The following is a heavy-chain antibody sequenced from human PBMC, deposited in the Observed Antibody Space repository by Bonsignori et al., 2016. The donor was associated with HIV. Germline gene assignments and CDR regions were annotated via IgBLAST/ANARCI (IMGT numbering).Heavy chain of an antibody. V-gene: IGHV4-59*01. Sequence: SETLSLTCTVSGGSISSYYWSWIRQPPGKGLEWIGYIYYSGSTNYNPSLKSRVTISVDTSKNQFSLKLSSVTAADTAVYYCARGPTPFDAFDIWGQGTMVTVSS. CDR1: GGSISSYY. CDR2: IYYSGST. J-gene: IGHJ3*02. CDR3: ARGPTPFDAFDI.